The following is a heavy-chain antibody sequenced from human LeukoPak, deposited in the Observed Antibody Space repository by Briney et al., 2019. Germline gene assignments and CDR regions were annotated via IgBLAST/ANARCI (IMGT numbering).Heavy chain of an antibody. CDR3: ARIGTNWNFDY. D-gene: IGHD1-20*01. Sequence: GGSLRLSCAASGFTFSDHYMAWVRQAPGKGLEWVGRIRNKANSYTTEYAASVKGRFTLSRDDSKNSLYLQMNSLKTEDTAVYYCARIGTNWNFDYWGQGTLVTVSS. V-gene: IGHV3-72*01. J-gene: IGHJ4*02. CDR1: GFTFSDHY. CDR2: IRNKANSYTT.